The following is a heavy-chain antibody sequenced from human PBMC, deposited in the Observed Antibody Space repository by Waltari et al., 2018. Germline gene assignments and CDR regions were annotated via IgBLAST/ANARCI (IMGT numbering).Heavy chain of an antibody. Sequence: QVQLVQSGAEVKKPGASVKVSCKASGYTFNSYDINWVRQATGPGLEWMGWMNPNSGNTGYAQEFQGRVTMTRNTSISTAYMELSSLRSEDTAVYYCARGRGIRNSFDPWGQGTLVTVSS. CDR1: GYTFNSYD. J-gene: IGHJ5*02. CDR3: ARGRGIRNSFDP. CDR2: MNPNSGNT. V-gene: IGHV1-8*01. D-gene: IGHD1-7*01.